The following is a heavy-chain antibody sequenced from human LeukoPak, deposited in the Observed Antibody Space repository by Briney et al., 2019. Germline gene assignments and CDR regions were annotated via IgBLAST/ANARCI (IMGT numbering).Heavy chain of an antibody. Sequence: TGGSLRLSCAASGFTFSIHWMNWVRQAPGKRLEWVANIKQDGSEKYYVDSVKGRFTISRDNAKNSLYLQMNSLRAEDTAVYYCARGKVAGDYDSWSGYYTERQSAFDIWGQGTMVTVSS. CDR2: IKQDGSEK. J-gene: IGHJ3*02. V-gene: IGHV3-7*01. CDR1: GFTFSIHW. D-gene: IGHD3-3*01. CDR3: ARGKVAGDYDSWSGYYTERQSAFDI.